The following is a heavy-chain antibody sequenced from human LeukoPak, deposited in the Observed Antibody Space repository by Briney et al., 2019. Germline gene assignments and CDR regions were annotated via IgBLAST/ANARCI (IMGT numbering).Heavy chain of an antibody. V-gene: IGHV4-34*01. D-gene: IGHD2-21*02. Sequence: SETLSLTCAVYGGSFSGYYWSWIRQPPGKGLEWIGGINHSGSTNYNPSLKSRVTISVDTSKNQFSLKLSSVTAADTAVYYCARDVVVTARNWFDPWGQGTLVTVSP. CDR3: ARDVVVTARNWFDP. J-gene: IGHJ5*02. CDR2: INHSGST. CDR1: GGSFSGYY.